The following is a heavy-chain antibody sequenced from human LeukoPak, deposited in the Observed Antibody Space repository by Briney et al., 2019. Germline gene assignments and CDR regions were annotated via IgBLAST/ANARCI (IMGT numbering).Heavy chain of an antibody. D-gene: IGHD3-10*01. CDR3: ARGSRQQYYDSGSPQRFDP. CDR2: ISSSSSYI. V-gene: IGHV3-21*01. J-gene: IGHJ5*02. Sequence: GGSLRLSCAASGFTFSSYSMNWVRQAPGKGLEWVSSISSSSSYIYYADSVKGRFTISRDNAKNSLYLQMNSLRAEDTAVYYCARGSRQQYYDSGSPQRFDPWGQGTLVTVSS. CDR1: GFTFSSYS.